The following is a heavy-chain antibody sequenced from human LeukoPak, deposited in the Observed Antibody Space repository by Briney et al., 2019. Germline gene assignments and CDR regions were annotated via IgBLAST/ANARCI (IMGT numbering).Heavy chain of an antibody. D-gene: IGHD1-26*01. CDR1: GFTFSRIW. Sequence: GGSLRLSCAASGFTFSRIWMSWVRQAPGKGLEWVANIKEDGSEKYYVDSVKGRFTISRDNARNSLYLQMNSLTAEDTAVYYCARDPYSGAYGDTYYYYMDVWGKGTTVTISS. CDR2: IKEDGSEK. V-gene: IGHV3-7*01. CDR3: ARDPYSGAYGDTYYYYMDV. J-gene: IGHJ6*03.